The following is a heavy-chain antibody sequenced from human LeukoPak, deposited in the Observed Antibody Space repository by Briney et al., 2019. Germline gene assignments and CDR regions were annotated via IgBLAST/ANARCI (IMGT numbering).Heavy chain of an antibody. CDR1: GGSISSYY. J-gene: IGHJ4*02. CDR2: IYTSGST. V-gene: IGHV4-4*07. Sequence: PSETLSLTCTVSGGSISSYYWSWIRQPAGKGLEWIGRIYTSGSTNYNPSLKSRVTMSVDTSKNQFSLKLSSVTAADTAVYYCARNTYYYDSSGYYQMHPFDYWGQGTLVTVSS. CDR3: ARNTYYYDSSGYYQMHPFDY. D-gene: IGHD3-22*01.